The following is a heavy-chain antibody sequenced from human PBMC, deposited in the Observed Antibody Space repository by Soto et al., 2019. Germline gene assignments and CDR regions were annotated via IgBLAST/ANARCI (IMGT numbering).Heavy chain of an antibody. CDR3: VRELVVVAVDSNSDY. CDR2: ISYDGSNK. V-gene: IGHV3-30-3*01. D-gene: IGHD2-15*01. CDR1: GFTVSSYA. Sequence: GGSLRLSCAASGFTVSSYAMHWVRQAPGKGLEWVAVISYDGSNKYYADSVKGRFTISRDNSKNTLYLQMNSLRAEDTAVYYCVRELVVVAVDSNSDYWGQGTLVTVSS. J-gene: IGHJ4*02.